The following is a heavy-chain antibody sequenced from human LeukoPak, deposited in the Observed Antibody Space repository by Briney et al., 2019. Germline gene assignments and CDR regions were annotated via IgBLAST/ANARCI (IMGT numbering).Heavy chain of an antibody. D-gene: IGHD4-17*01. J-gene: IGHJ4*02. CDR2: ISYDGSNK. CDR3: ARRGESASYGDYGFDY. CDR1: GFTFSSYA. Sequence: GRSLRLSCAASGFTFSSYAMHWVRQAPGKGLEWVAVISYDGSNKYYADSVKGRFTISRDNSKNTLYLQMNSLRAEDTAVYYCARRGESASYGDYGFDYWGQGTLVTVSS. V-gene: IGHV3-30*04.